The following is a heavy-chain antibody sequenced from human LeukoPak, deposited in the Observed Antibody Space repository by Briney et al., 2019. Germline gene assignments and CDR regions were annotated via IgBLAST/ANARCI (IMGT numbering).Heavy chain of an antibody. V-gene: IGHV4-34*01. CDR2: INHSGST. CDR1: GGSFSGYY. Sequence: KPSETLSLTCAVYGGSFSGYYWSWIRQPPGKGLEWIGEINHSGSTNYNPSLKSRVTISVDTSKNQFSLKLTSVTAADTAVYYCARNLGPRVATPPGYWSQGTLVTVSS. J-gene: IGHJ4*02. D-gene: IGHD5-12*01. CDR3: ARNLGPRVATPPGY.